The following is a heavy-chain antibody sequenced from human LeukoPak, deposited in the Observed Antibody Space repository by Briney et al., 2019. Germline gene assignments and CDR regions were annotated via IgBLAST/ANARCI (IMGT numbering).Heavy chain of an antibody. V-gene: IGHV4-59*01. Sequence: SETLSLTCSVSGDAINSNYWSWMRQPPGKGLEWIGYIYYGGSTNYNPSLKSRVSMSVDTSKNQFSLNLSSVTAADTAVYHCARLLAGCPGGRCRAHFDYWGQGTLVTVSS. CDR3: ARLLAGCPGGRCRAHFDY. J-gene: IGHJ4*02. CDR1: GDAINSNY. D-gene: IGHD2-15*01. CDR2: IYYGGST.